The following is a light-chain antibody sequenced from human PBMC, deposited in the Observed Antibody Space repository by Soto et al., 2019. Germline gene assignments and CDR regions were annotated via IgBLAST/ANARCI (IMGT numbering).Light chain of an antibody. CDR3: SSYTSSSTLVV. V-gene: IGLV2-14*01. J-gene: IGLJ1*01. CDR1: SSDVGGYNY. Sequence: QSALTQPASVSGSPGQSITLSCTGTSSDVGGYNYVSWYQQHPDKAPKLMIYDVSNRPSGVSYRFSGSKSGNTASLTISGLQAEDEADYFCSSYTSSSTLVVFGTGTKVTVL. CDR2: DVS.